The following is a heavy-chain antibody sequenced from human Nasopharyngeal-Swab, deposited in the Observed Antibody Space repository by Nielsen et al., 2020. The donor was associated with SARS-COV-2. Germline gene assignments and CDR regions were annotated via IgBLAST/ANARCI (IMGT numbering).Heavy chain of an antibody. V-gene: IGHV3-23*01. D-gene: IGHD5-12*01. CDR2: ISGSDYST. Sequence: GESLKISCAASGFTVSSNYMSWVRQAPGKGLEWVSVISGSDYSTKYADSVKGRFTISRDNSKNTVNLQMNSLRAEDTAIYYCAKDRDSGDDSDDYYHYYGMDVWGPGPPVPVSS. CDR3: AKDRDSGDDSDDYYHYYGMDV. CDR1: GFTVSSNY. J-gene: IGHJ6*02.